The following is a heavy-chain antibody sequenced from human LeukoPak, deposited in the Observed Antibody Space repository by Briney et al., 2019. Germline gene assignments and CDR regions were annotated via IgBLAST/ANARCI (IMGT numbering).Heavy chain of an antibody. J-gene: IGHJ2*01. D-gene: IGHD3-22*01. V-gene: IGHV4-59*01. CDR2: ISNSGST. CDR1: GGSFSGYY. Sequence: SETLSLTCAVYGGSFSGYYWSCVRQPPRKGLEWIGYISNSGSTNYNPSLKSRVTISIDTSKNQISLKLSSVTAADTAVYYCARPLGNGYSYWYFDLWGRGTLVTVSS. CDR3: ARPLGNGYSYWYFDL.